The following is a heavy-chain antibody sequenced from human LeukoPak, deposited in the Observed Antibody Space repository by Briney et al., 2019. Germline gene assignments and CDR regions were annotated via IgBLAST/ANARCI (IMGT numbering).Heavy chain of an antibody. Sequence: GGSLRLSCAASGFTFSSYDMHWVRQATGKGLEWVSAIGTAGDTYYPGSVKGRFTISRENAKNSLYLQMNSLRAGDTAVYYCARGCSSTSCWDAFDIWGQGTMVTVPS. J-gene: IGHJ3*02. V-gene: IGHV3-13*01. CDR3: ARGCSSTSCWDAFDI. CDR2: IGTAGDT. D-gene: IGHD2-2*01. CDR1: GFTFSSYD.